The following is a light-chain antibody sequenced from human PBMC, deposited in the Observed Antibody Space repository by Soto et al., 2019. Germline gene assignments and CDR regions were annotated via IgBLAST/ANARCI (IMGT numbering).Light chain of an antibody. V-gene: IGKV3-11*01. CDR3: QQRSNWAFT. CDR2: DAS. Sequence: EIVMTQSPATLSVSPGERVTLSCRASHSVPTNYLAWYQQKPGQAPRLLIYDASNRATGIPARFSGSGSGTDFTLTISSLEPEDFAVYYCQQRSNWAFTFGPGTKVDIK. CDR1: HSVPTNY. J-gene: IGKJ3*01.